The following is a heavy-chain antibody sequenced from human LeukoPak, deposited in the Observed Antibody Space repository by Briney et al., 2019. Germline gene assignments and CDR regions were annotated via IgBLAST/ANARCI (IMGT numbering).Heavy chain of an antibody. CDR3: TRHPGRRYDWYYFDY. V-gene: IGHV4-59*08. D-gene: IGHD5-12*01. J-gene: IGHJ4*02. CDR1: GGSISNYW. CDR2: VFDSGGT. Sequence: PSETLSLTCTVSGGSISNYWWSWIRQPPGKGLEWIGYVFDSGGTNYNPSLKSRVTISVDTSKNQISLKLSSVTAADTAVYYCTRHPGRRYDWYYFDYWGQGTLVTVSS.